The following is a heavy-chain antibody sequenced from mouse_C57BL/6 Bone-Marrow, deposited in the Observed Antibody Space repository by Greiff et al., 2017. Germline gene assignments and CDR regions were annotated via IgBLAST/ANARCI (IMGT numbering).Heavy chain of an antibody. CDR3: TTGNYVYEDLDY. CDR2: IDPENGDT. D-gene: IGHD2-2*01. Sequence: VQLQQSGAELVRPGASVKLSCTASGFNIKDDYMHWVKQRPDQGLEWIGWIDPENGDTAYAAKFQGKATITADPSSNTAYLKLSSLTSEDTAVYYCTTGNYVYEDLDYWGQGTTLTVSA. V-gene: IGHV14-4*01. CDR1: GFNIKDDY. J-gene: IGHJ2*01.